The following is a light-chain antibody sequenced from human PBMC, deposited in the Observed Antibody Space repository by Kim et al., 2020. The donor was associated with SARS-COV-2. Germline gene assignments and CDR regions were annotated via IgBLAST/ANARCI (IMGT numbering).Light chain of an antibody. CDR2: GAS. Sequence: SVSPGERATLSCRASQSVSSNLAWYQQKPGQAPRLLIYGASTRATVIPARFSGSGSGTEFTLTVSSLQSEDFAVYYCQQYNNWPYTFGQGTKLAI. V-gene: IGKV3-15*01. J-gene: IGKJ2*01. CDR3: QQYNNWPYT. CDR1: QSVSSN.